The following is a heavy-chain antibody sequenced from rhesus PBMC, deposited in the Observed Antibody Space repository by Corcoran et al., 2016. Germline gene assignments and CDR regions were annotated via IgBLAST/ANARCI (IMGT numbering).Heavy chain of an antibody. D-gene: IGHD6-37*01. CDR2: IYWNDSK. J-gene: IGHJ3*01. Sequence: QVTLKESGPALVKPTQTLPLTCTFSGFSISTSGTGVGWLRQPPGKALEWLASIYWNDSKYYSTSLKSRLTISKDTSKNQVVLTMTNMDPVDTATYYCARVGSGGAFDFWGQGLRVTVSS. V-gene: IGHV2-95*01. CDR3: ARVGSGGAFDF. CDR1: GFSISTSGTG.